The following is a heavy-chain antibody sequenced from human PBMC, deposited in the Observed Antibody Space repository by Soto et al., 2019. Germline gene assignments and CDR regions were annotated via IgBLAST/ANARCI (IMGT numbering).Heavy chain of an antibody. Sequence: ASVKVACKASGYTNTSYYMHWVRQATGQGLEWMGIINPSGGSTSYAQKFQGRVTMTRDTSTSTVYMELSSLRSEDTAVYYCARAVVDTAILDYWGQGTLVTVSS. CDR2: INPSGGST. CDR3: ARAVVDTAILDY. CDR1: GYTNTSYY. D-gene: IGHD5-18*01. V-gene: IGHV1-46*01. J-gene: IGHJ4*02.